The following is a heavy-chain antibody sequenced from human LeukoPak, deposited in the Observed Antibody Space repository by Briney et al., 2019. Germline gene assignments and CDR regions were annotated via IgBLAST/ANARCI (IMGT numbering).Heavy chain of an antibody. D-gene: IGHD4-23*01. Sequence: GGSLRLSCAAPGITFSNYNMNWVRQAPGKGLEWISAITSSSSYTFYADSVKGRFTISRDNAKNSLYLQMNSLRAEDTAVFYCARLRWEQTGYSSDYWGQGTLVTVSS. J-gene: IGHJ4*02. CDR1: GITFSNYN. CDR2: ITSSSSYT. CDR3: ARLRWEQTGYSSDY. V-gene: IGHV3-21*06.